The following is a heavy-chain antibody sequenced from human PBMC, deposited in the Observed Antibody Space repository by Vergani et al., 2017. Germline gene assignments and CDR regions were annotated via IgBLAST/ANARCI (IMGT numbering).Heavy chain of an antibody. D-gene: IGHD1-1*01. CDR1: GYTFTGYY. Sequence: QVPLVQSGAAVKKPGASVKVSCTASGYTFTGYYMHWVRQAPGQGLEWMGWINPNSGGTNYAQKFQGRVTMTRDTSISTAYMELSRLRSDDTAVYYCARVVGVLEPVDYWGQGTLVTVSS. J-gene: IGHJ4*02. CDR2: INPNSGGT. CDR3: ARVVGVLEPVDY. V-gene: IGHV1-2*02.